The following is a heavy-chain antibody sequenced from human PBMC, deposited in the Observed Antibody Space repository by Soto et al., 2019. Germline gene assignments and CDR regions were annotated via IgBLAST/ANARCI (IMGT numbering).Heavy chain of an antibody. CDR1: GYTFTSNA. J-gene: IGHJ6*03. CDR2: INAGNGNT. V-gene: IGHV1-3*01. Sequence: ASVKVSCKASGYTFTSNAMNCVRQAPGQRLEWMGWINAGNGNTKYSQKFQGRVTITRDTSASTAYMELSSLRSEDTAVYYCARDSNTQQPLLYNYYLYVWGKG. D-gene: IGHD2-15*01. CDR3: ARDSNTQQPLLYNYYLYV.